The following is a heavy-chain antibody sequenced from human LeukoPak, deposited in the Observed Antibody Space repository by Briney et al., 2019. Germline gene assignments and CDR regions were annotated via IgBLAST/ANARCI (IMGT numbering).Heavy chain of an antibody. CDR1: GLTFSSYA. D-gene: IGHD3-3*01. Sequence: GGSLRLSCAASGLTFSSYAMHWVRQAPGKGLEWVAVISYDGSNKYYADSVKGRFTISRDNSKSTLYLQMNSLRAEDTAVYYCARDRAGDFWSGGYYYYYGMDVWGQGTTITVSS. CDR2: ISYDGSNK. V-gene: IGHV3-30-3*01. J-gene: IGHJ6*02. CDR3: ARDRAGDFWSGGYYYYYGMDV.